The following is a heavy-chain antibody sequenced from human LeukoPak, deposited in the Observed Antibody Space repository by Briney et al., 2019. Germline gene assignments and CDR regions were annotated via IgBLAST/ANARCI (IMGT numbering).Heavy chain of an antibody. D-gene: IGHD3-10*01. CDR3: ARGTYGSGSPNWFDP. CDR2: INHSGST. V-gene: IGHV4-34*01. CDR1: GGSFSGYY. J-gene: IGHJ5*02. Sequence: PSETLSLTCAVYGGSFSGYYWSWIRQPPGKGLEWIGEINHSGSTNYNPSLKSRAPISVDTSKNQFSLKLSSVTAADTAVYYCARGTYGSGSPNWFDPWGQGTQVTFSS.